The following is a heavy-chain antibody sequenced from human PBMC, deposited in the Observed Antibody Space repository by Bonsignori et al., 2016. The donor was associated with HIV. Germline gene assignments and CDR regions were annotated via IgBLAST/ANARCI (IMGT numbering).Heavy chain of an antibody. CDR2: IYPGDSET. J-gene: IGHJ4*02. CDR3: ARQGGPMDY. Sequence: VRQMPGKGLEWMGVIYPGDSETRYSPSFQGQVTISADKSSSTAYLQWSSLKVSDTAMYYCARQGGPMDYWGQGTLVTVSS. D-gene: IGHD3-16*01. V-gene: IGHV5-51*01.